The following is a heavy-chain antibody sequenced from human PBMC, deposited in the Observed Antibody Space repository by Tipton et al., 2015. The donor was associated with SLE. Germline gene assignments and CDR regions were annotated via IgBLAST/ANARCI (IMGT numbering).Heavy chain of an antibody. J-gene: IGHJ1*01. D-gene: IGHD3-22*01. CDR2: MYYSGGT. CDR1: GGSISSYY. Sequence: LRLSCTVSGGSISSYYWSWIRQPPGKGLEWIGYMYYSGGTNYNPSLKSRVTMSVYTSKNQFSLKLSSVTAADTAGYYCARHDGYYDRTFRHWGQSTLVTVSS. V-gene: IGHV4-59*08. CDR3: ARHDGYYDRTFRH.